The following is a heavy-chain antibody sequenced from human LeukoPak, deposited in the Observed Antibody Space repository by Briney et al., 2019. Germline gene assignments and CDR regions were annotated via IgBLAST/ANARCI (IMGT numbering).Heavy chain of an antibody. CDR2: SNPNSGGT. J-gene: IGHJ4*02. CDR1: GSTFIDYY. D-gene: IGHD3-22*01. V-gene: IGHV1-2*02. Sequence: ASVNLSCKAAGSTFIDYYMHWVRNAPGQWFEWMGWSNPNSGGTKYVQKFQGRVTLTSDTSISTAYMELSRLRSDDTAVYYCAGVYYDGSGSFDYWGQGTLVTVSS. CDR3: AGVYYDGSGSFDY.